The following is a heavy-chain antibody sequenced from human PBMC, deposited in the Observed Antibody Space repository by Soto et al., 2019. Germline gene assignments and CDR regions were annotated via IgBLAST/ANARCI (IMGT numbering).Heavy chain of an antibody. V-gene: IGHV4-30-2*01. Sequence: LQLQESGSRLVKSSETLSLTCAVSGATISTGGYSWAWIRQPPGKARGWIGHPYHSGNPYYNPSSKGRVLISVDMSKTQLSMKLSSVHSENTAVYSCARETSGDYVGNFDAWGQGPLVTASS. J-gene: IGHJ5*02. CDR3: ARETSGDYVGNFDA. CDR2: PYHSGNP. CDR1: GATISTGGYS. D-gene: IGHD4-17*01.